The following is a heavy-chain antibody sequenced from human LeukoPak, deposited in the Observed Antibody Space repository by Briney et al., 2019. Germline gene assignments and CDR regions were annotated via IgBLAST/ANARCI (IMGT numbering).Heavy chain of an antibody. V-gene: IGHV3-21*04. CDR2: ISSSSSYI. J-gene: IGHJ5*02. CDR3: AKRPRGAVAANYAWFDP. CDR1: GFTFSSYS. Sequence: GGSLRLSCAASGFTFSSYSMNWVRQAPGKGLEWVSSISSSSSYIYYADSVKGRFTISRDNSKNTLYLQMNSLRAEDTAVYYCAKRPRGAVAANYAWFDPWGQGTLVTVSS. D-gene: IGHD6-19*01.